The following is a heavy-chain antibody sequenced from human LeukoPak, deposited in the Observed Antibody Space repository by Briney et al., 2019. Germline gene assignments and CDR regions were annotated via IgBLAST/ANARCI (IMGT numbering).Heavy chain of an antibody. CDR3: ARDAVDTANAV. Sequence: GGSLRLSCAASGFTFTTYWMHWVRQAPGKGLVWVSHINSDGSITSYADSVKGRFTISRDNAKNTLYLQMNSLRAEDTVVYYCARDAVDTANAVWGQGTTVTVSS. D-gene: IGHD5-18*01. CDR2: INSDGSIT. CDR1: GFTFTTYW. V-gene: IGHV3-74*01. J-gene: IGHJ6*02.